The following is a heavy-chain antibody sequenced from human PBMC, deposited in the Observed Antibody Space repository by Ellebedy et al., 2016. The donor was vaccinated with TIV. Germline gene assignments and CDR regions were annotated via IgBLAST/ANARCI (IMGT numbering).Heavy chain of an antibody. J-gene: IGHJ5*02. V-gene: IGHV3-48*04. Sequence: GESLKISCAASGFTFSSYNMNWVRQAPGKGLEWVSYISGSSSRIYYADSVKGRFTISRDNAKNSLFLQMNSLRAGDTGVYYCARADNWLDPWGQGTLVTVSS. CDR3: ARADNWLDP. CDR2: ISGSSSRI. CDR1: GFTFSSYN.